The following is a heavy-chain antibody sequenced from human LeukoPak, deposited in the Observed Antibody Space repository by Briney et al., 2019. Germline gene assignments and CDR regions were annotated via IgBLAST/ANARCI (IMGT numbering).Heavy chain of an antibody. J-gene: IGHJ4*02. CDR2: IYYSGST. D-gene: IGHD2-2*01. V-gene: IGHV4-31*03. CDR3: ASSMIYCSSTSCYDY. Sequence: SQTLSLTCSVSGGSMSSGGYYWSWIRQHPGKGLEWIGYIYYSGSTYYNPSLKGRVTISVDTSKNQFSLKLSSMTAADTAVYYCASSMIYCSSTSCYDYWGQGTLVTVSS. CDR1: GGSMSSGGYY.